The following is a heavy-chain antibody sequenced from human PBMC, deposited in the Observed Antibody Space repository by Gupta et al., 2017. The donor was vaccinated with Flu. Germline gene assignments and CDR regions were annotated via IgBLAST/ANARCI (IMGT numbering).Heavy chain of an antibody. V-gene: IGHV4-39*01. CDR1: GGSISSSSYY. Sequence: QLQLQESGPGLVKPSETLSLTCTVSGGSISSSSYYWGWIRQPPGKGLEWIGSIYYSGSTYYNPSLKSRVTISVDTSKNQFSLKLSSVTAADTAVYYCARRSITIFGVVIIRGGFDYWGQGTLVTVSS. J-gene: IGHJ4*02. D-gene: IGHD3-3*01. CDR3: ARRSITIFGVVIIRGGFDY. CDR2: IYYSGST.